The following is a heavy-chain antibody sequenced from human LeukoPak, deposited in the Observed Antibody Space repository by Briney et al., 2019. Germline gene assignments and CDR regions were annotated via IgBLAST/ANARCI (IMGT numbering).Heavy chain of an antibody. CDR1: GGTLSSYA. CDR3: ARDSGAEATQLWFGPNHYYYYGMGV. V-gene: IGHV1-69*01. D-gene: IGHD3-10*01. J-gene: IGHJ6*02. Sequence: SVKVSCKTSGGTLSSYAISWVRQAPGQGLEWMGGIIPIFGTANYAQKFQGRVTITADESTSTAYMELSSLRSEDTAVYYCARDSGAEATQLWFGPNHYYYYGMGVWGQGTTVTVSS. CDR2: IIPIFGTA.